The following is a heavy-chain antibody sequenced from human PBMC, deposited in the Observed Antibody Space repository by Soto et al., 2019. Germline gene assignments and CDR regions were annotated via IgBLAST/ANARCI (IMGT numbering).Heavy chain of an antibody. D-gene: IGHD3-3*01. J-gene: IGHJ4*02. CDR1: GYTLNHYP. V-gene: IGHV1-3*01. CDR3: ARDVTIYSVVVISGFDY. Sequence: QVHLVQSGAGVRKPGASVMISCTASGYTLNHYPMHWVRQAPGQGLEWMGWINAGPGNTKYSQKFQGRVTITRDTLTNTAYMELNSLRSEDTAVYYCARDVTIYSVVVISGFDYWGQGTLVTVSS. CDR2: INAGPGNT.